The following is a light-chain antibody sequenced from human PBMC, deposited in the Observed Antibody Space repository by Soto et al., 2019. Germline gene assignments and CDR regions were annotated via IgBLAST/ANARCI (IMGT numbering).Light chain of an antibody. Sequence: EIVLKQSRGTRSLSPGERSTLSFRGSQTVSDSYLAWYQQKPGQAPRLLIYGASGRATGIPDRFSGSGSRTDFTLIITRLEPEDFAFYYCQQYGNSPWTFGQGTKVDIK. CDR3: QQYGNSPWT. J-gene: IGKJ1*01. CDR2: GAS. V-gene: IGKV3-20*01. CDR1: QTVSDSY.